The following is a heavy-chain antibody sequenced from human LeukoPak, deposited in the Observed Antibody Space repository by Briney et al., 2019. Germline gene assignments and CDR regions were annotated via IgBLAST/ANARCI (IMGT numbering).Heavy chain of an antibody. CDR1: GGSISSGSCY. CDR3: AIQATPAEVYGMDV. Sequence: SQTLSLTCTVSGGSISSGSCYWSWIRQPAGKGLEWIGRIYTSGSTNYNPSLKSRVTISVDTSKNQFSLKLSSVTAADTAVYYCAIQATPAEVYGMDVWGQGTTVTVSS. J-gene: IGHJ6*02. CDR2: IYTSGST. V-gene: IGHV4-61*02.